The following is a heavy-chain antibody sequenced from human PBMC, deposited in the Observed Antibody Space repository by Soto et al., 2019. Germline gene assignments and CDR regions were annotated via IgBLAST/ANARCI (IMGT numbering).Heavy chain of an antibody. J-gene: IGHJ4*02. Sequence: QVQLVQSGAEVKKPGSSVKVSCKASGGTFSSYTISWVRQAPGQGLEWMGRIIPILGIANYAQKFQGRVTITADKATSTAYMELSSLRSEDTAVYYCARDGTLTTVDYWGQGTLVTVSS. D-gene: IGHD4-17*01. CDR3: ARDGTLTTVDY. V-gene: IGHV1-69*08. CDR1: GGTFSSYT. CDR2: IIPILGIA.